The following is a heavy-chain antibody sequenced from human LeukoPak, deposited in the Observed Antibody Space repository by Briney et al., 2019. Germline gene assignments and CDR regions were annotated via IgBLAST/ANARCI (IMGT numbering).Heavy chain of an antibody. J-gene: IGHJ4*02. CDR2: ISHGSTRI. Sequence: GGSLRLSCAASGFTFSSYNMNWVRQAPGKGLEWVSYISHGSTRIFYADSVEGRFTLSRDDAKNSLYLQMNSLRVEDTAVYYCARDCGYGCAIDSWGQGILVTVSS. D-gene: IGHD5-18*01. V-gene: IGHV3-48*01. CDR1: GFTFSSYN. CDR3: ARDCGYGCAIDS.